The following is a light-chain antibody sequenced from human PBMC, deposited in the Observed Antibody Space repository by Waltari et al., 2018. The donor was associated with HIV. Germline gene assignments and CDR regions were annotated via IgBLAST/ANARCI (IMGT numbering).Light chain of an antibody. V-gene: IGLV3-19*01. Sequence: SSELTQDSAVSVALGQTVRITCQGDSLRSSYASWYQQKPGQAPVLVIYGKNNRPSGSPDRFSGSSSGNTASLTITGAQAEDEADYYCNSRDSSGNHLVFGGGTKLTVL. CDR2: GKN. CDR1: SLRSSY. J-gene: IGLJ2*01. CDR3: NSRDSSGNHLV.